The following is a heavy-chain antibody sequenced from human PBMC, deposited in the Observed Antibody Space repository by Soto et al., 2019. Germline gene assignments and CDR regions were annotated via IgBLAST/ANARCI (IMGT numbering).Heavy chain of an antibody. CDR3: GRDLTSNANCIDP. V-gene: IGHV4-30-4*01. Sequence: SETLSLTCSVSGDYIHVGGYYWTWIRQRPGKGLEWMGYIYYTGKTYFNPSLESRLTMSVDRSKNQFSLRLTSVTAADTAVYFCGRDLTSNANCIDPWGQGTLVTVSS. CDR2: IYYTGKT. CDR1: GDYIHVGGYY. J-gene: IGHJ5*02. D-gene: IGHD2-2*01.